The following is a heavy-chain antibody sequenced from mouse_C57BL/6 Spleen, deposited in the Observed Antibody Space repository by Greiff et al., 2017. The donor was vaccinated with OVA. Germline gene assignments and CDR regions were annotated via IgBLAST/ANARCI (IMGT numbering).Heavy chain of an antibody. J-gene: IGHJ1*03. V-gene: IGHV5-9*01. CDR1: GFTFSSYT. D-gene: IGHD1-1*01. Sequence: EVNVVESGGGLVKPGGSLKLSCAASGFTFSSYTMSWVRQTPEKRLEWVATISGGGGNTYYPDSVKGRFTISRDNAKNTLYLQMSSLRSEDTALYYCARTYYYGYWYFDVWGTGTTVTVSS. CDR2: ISGGGGNT. CDR3: ARTYYYGYWYFDV.